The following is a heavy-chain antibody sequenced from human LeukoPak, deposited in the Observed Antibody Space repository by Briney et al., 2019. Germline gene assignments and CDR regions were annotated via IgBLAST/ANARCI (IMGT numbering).Heavy chain of an antibody. Sequence: SETLSLTCAVSGGSFSGYYWSWIRQPPGKGLEWIGEINHSGSTNYNPSLKSRVTISVDTSKNQFSLKLSSVTAADTAVYYCARGRGRKWLRYYGMDVWGQGTTVTVSS. CDR1: GGSFSGYY. V-gene: IGHV4-34*01. D-gene: IGHD5-12*01. CDR3: ARGRGRKWLRYYGMDV. CDR2: INHSGST. J-gene: IGHJ6*02.